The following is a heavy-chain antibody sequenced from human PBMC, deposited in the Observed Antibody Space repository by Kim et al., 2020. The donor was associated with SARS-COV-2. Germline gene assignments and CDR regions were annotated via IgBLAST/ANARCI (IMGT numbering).Heavy chain of an antibody. Sequence: ASVKVSCKASGYTFTSYYMHWVRQAPGQGLEWMGRINPNDGSTIYAQKFQGRVTMTRDTSTRTVYMELSSLRSEDTAVYYCARDGPVEVGTIFYGDAQWIGSWGQGNPVPVSS. CDR1: GYTFTSYY. CDR2: INPNDGST. J-gene: IGHJ6*01. V-gene: IGHV1-46*01. D-gene: IGHD3-9*01. CDR3: ARDGPVEVGTIFYGDAQWIGS.